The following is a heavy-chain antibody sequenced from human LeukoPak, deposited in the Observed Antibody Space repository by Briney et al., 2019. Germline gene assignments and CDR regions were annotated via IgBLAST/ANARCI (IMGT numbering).Heavy chain of an antibody. D-gene: IGHD2-2*01. CDR1: GASINTYY. CDR2: IYYSGST. J-gene: IGHJ4*02. CDR3: AGGVAHCSSTSCYGIDY. Sequence: AETLSLTCTVSGASINTYYLHWIRQPPGQGLEWIGYIYYSGSTIYNSNLMSRVTISVDTSKNQFSLRLSSVTAADTAVYYCAGGVAHCSSTSCYGIDYWGQGTLVTVSS. V-gene: IGHV4-59*01.